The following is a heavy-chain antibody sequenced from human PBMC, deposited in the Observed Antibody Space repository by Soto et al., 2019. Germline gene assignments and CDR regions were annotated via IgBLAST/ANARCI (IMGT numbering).Heavy chain of an antibody. J-gene: IGHJ4*02. CDR1: GGSISSGGYY. V-gene: IGHV4-31*03. CDR2: IYYSGST. CDR3: ARDRGYGDYLFDY. D-gene: IGHD4-17*01. Sequence: PSETLSLTCTVSGGSISSGGYYWSWIRQHPGKGLEWIGYIYYSGSTYYNPSLKSRVTISVDTSKNQFSLKLSSVTAADTAVYYCARDRGYGDYLFDYWGQGTLVTVSS.